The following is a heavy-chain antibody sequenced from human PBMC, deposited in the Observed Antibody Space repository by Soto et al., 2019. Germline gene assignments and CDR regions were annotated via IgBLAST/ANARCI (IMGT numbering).Heavy chain of an antibody. J-gene: IGHJ4*02. CDR2: VSYDGRNK. D-gene: IGHD2-21*02. Sequence: PGGSLRLSCAASGFTFSSYGMHWVRQAPVKGLEWVAVVSYDGRNKYYGDSVKGRFTISRDNSKNTLYLQMDSLRAEDTAVYYCAKQGDCDGLFHYWGQGTLVTVSS. CDR3: AKQGDCDGLFHY. V-gene: IGHV3-30*18. CDR1: GFTFSSYG.